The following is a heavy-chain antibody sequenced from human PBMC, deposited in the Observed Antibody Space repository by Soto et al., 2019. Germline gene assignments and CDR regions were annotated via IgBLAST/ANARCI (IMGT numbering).Heavy chain of an antibody. CDR1: GFSLTTSGVG. V-gene: IGHV2-5*02. CDR3: AHRVLRTVFGLVTTTAIYFDF. Sequence: QITLNESGPTQVKPRQTLTLTCTFSGFSLTTSGVGVGWIRQSPGTAPEWLALIYWDDDKRDSPSLKSRLTITKDTSKNQVVLTMADLDPADTATYYCAHRVLRTVFGLVTTTAIYFDFWGQGTPVAVSS. J-gene: IGHJ4*02. CDR2: IYWDDDK. D-gene: IGHD3-3*01.